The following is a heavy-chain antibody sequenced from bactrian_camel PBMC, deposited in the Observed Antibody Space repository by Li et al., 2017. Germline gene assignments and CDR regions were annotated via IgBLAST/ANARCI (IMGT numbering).Heavy chain of an antibody. D-gene: IGHD4*01. CDR1: AYPAESKC. CDR2: LVTDGCST. Sequence: VQLVESGGGSAQIGGSLRLACLASAYPAESKCMAWFRQSPGKGREGVAALVTDGCSTHYIDAVKGRFTISRSSAENTVYLQMNNMTLEDTAMYYCASARAPACLSKTISRYQDWGQGTQVTVS. CDR3: ASARAPACLSKTISRYQD. J-gene: IGHJ4*01. V-gene: IGHV3S1*01.